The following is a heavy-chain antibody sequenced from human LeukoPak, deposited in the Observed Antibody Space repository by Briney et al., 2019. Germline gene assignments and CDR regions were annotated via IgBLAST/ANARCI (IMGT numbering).Heavy chain of an antibody. D-gene: IGHD3-16*02. CDR3: ATVQSYYDYVWGSYRPTYNWFDA. J-gene: IGHJ5*02. CDR2: IYTSGST. V-gene: IGHV4-61*02. Sequence: SETLSLTCTVSGGSISSGSYYWSWIRQPAGKGLEWIGRIYTSGSTNSTPSLKSRVTISVDTSKNQFSLKLSSVAAAYTAVHYCATVQSYYDYVWGSYRPTYNWFDAWGQGTLVTVSS. CDR1: GGSISSGSYY.